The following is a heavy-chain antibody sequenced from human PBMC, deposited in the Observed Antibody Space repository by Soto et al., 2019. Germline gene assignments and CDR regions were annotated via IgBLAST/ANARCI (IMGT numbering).Heavy chain of an antibody. CDR2: ISGSGGST. Sequence: GGSLRLSCAASGFTFSSYAMSWVRQAPGKGLEWVSAISGSGGSTYYADSVKGRFTISRDNSKNTLYLQMNSLRAEDTAVYYCAKRGRYDFWSGYRSPDYYFDYWGQGTLVTVSS. J-gene: IGHJ4*02. CDR1: GFTFSSYA. V-gene: IGHV3-23*01. CDR3: AKRGRYDFWSGYRSPDYYFDY. D-gene: IGHD3-3*01.